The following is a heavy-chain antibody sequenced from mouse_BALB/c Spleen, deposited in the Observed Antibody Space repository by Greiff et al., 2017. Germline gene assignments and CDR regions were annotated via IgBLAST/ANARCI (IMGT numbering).Heavy chain of an antibody. J-gene: IGHJ4*01. Sequence: EVQRVESGGGLVKPGGSLKLSCAASGFTFSDYYMYWVRQTPEKRLEWVATISDGGSYTYYPDSVKGRFTISRDNAKNNLYLQMSSLKSEDTAMYYCAREGYDGGYAMDYWGQGTSVTVSS. CDR2: ISDGGSYT. CDR1: GFTFSDYY. V-gene: IGHV5-4*02. CDR3: AREGYDGGYAMDY. D-gene: IGHD2-14*01.